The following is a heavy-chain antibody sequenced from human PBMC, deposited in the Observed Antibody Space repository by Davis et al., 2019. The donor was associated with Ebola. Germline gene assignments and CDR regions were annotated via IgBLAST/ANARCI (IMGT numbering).Heavy chain of an antibody. CDR2: INHSGST. J-gene: IGHJ6*02. V-gene: IGHV4-34*01. CDR3: ARRKGRTVTTRYYYYGMDV. Sequence: MPSETLPSPSAVLGGSFRRYYWTWSPQPPGKGLDWTGEINHSGSTNYNPSLKSRVTISVDTSKNQFSLKLSSVTAADTAVYYCARRKGRTVTTRYYYYGMDVWGQGTTVTVSS. CDR1: GGSFRRYY. D-gene: IGHD4-17*01.